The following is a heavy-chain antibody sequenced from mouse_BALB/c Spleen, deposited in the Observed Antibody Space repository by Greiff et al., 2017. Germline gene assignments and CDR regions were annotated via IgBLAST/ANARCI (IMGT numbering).Heavy chain of an antibody. D-gene: IGHD1-1*01. CDR3: NGAYGSSYGLAY. CDR1: GFNIKDYY. V-gene: IGHV14-4*02. Sequence: VQLQQSGAELVRSGASVKLSCTASGFNIKDYYMHWVKQRPEQGLEWIGWIDPENGDTEYAPKFQGKATMTADTSSNTAYLQLSSLTSEDTAVYYCNGAYGSSYGLAYWGQGTLVTVSA. CDR2: IDPENGDT. J-gene: IGHJ3*01.